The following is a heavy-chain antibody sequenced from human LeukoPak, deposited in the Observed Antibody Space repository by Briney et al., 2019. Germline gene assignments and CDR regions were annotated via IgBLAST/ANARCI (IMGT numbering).Heavy chain of an antibody. J-gene: IGHJ4*02. CDR1: GFTFDDYA. D-gene: IGHD4-23*01. CDR2: ISWNSGSI. V-gene: IGHV3-9*01. Sequence: PGGSLRLSCAASGFTFDDYAMHWVRQAPGKGLEWVSGISWNSGSIGYVDSVKGRFTISRDNAKNSLYLQMNSLRAEDTAVHYCARAGFYGGNPRTVDYWGQETLVTVSS. CDR3: ARAGFYGGNPRTVDY.